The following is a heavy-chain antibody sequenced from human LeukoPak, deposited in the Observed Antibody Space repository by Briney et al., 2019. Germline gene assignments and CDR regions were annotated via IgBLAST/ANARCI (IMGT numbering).Heavy chain of an antibody. D-gene: IGHD4/OR15-4a*01. CDR3: AKDSQLTSYYYYYMDV. V-gene: IGHV3-30*04. Sequence: QAGGSLRLSCAASGFTFSSYAMHWVRQAPGKGLEWVAVISYDGSNKYYADSVKGRFTISRDNSKNTLYLQMNSLRAEDTAVYYCAKDSQLTSYYYYYMDVWGKGTTVTISS. J-gene: IGHJ6*03. CDR1: GFTFSSYA. CDR2: ISYDGSNK.